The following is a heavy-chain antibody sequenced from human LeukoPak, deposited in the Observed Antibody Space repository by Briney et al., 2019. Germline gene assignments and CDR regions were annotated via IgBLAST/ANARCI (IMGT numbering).Heavy chain of an antibody. CDR2: IYYSGST. CDR3: ARDRGYYYDSSGYGKNNWFDP. J-gene: IGHJ5*02. D-gene: IGHD3-22*01. V-gene: IGHV4-61*01. Sequence: SETLSLTCTVSGGSISSSSYYWSWIRQPPGKGLEWIGYIYYSGSTNYNPSLKSRVTISVDTSKNQFSLKLSSVTAADTAVYYCARDRGYYYDSSGYGKNNWFDPWGQGTLVTVSS. CDR1: GGSISSSSYY.